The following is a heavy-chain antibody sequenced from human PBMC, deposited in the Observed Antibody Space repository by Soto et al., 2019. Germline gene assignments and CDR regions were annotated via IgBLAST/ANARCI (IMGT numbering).Heavy chain of an antibody. CDR3: ARDYAATGRVTNHYYYYYMDV. CDR1: GGTVSSYT. J-gene: IGHJ6*03. V-gene: IGHV1-69*04. CDR2: IIPILGIA. D-gene: IGHD6-25*01. Sequence: ASVKVSCKASGGTVSSYTISWVRQAPGQGLEWMGRIIPILGIANYAQKFQGRVTITADKYTRTVYMELSSLRSDDTAVYYCARDYAATGRVTNHYYYYYMDVWGKGTTVTVSS.